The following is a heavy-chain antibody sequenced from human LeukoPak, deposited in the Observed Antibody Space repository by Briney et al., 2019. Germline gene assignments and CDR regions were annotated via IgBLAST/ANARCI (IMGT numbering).Heavy chain of an antibody. CDR3: ARILGYCSSTSCPSVAFDI. D-gene: IGHD2-2*01. CDR2: INHSGST. V-gene: IGHV4-34*01. Sequence: SETLSLTCAVYGGSFSGYYWSWIRQPPGKGLEWIGEINHSGSTNYNPSLKSRVTISVDTSKNQFSLKLSSVTAADTAVYCCARILGYCSSTSCPSVAFDIRGQGTMVTVSS. CDR1: GGSFSGYY. J-gene: IGHJ3*02.